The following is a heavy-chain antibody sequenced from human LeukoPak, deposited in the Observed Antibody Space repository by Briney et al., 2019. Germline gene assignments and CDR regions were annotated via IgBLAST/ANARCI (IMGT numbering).Heavy chain of an antibody. CDR1: GFTFSSYA. CDR2: ISGSGGST. Sequence: GGSLRLSCAASGFTFSSYARSWVRQAPGNGLEWGSAISGSGGSTYYADSVKGRFTIARDNSKNTLYLQMNSLRAEDTAVYCCAKNVRYPPVDYWGQATLVTVSS. J-gene: IGHJ4*02. V-gene: IGHV3-23*01. D-gene: IGHD3-16*02. CDR3: AKNVRYPPVDY.